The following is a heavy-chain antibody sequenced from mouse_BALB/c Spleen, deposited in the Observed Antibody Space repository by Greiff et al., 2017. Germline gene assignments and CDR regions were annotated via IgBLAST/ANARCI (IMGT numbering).Heavy chain of an antibody. D-gene: IGHD1-1*01. J-gene: IGHJ2*01. CDR2: INPYNGAT. Sequence: VQLQQSGPELVKPGASVKISCKASGYSFTGYYMHWVKQSHVKSLEWIGRINPYNGATSYNQNFKDKASLTVDKSSSTAYMELHSLTSEDSAVYYCARGGYGSSYENYFDYWGQGTTLTVSS. V-gene: IGHV1-31*01. CDR1: GYSFTGYY. CDR3: ARGGYGSSYENYFDY.